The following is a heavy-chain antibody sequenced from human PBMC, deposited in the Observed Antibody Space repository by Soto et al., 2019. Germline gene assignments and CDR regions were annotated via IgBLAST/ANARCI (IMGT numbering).Heavy chain of an antibody. V-gene: IGHV3-30*18. D-gene: IGHD6-13*01. CDR1: GFTFSSYG. CDR2: ISYDGSNK. CDR3: AKDRIKASGSDSSSWYDKVDYYYGMDV. J-gene: IGHJ6*02. Sequence: GGSLRLSCAASGFTFSSYGMHWVRQAPGKGLEWVAVISYDGSNKYYADSVKGRFTISRDNSKNTLYLQMNSLRAEDTAVYYCAKDRIKASGSDSSSWYDKVDYYYGMDVWGQGTTVTVSS.